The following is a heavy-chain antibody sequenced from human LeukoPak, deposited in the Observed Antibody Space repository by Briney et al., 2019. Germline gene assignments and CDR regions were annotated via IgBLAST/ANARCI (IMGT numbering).Heavy chain of an antibody. CDR2: ISDSGGST. CDR3: GRYYVMDV. V-gene: IGHV3-23*01. Sequence: PRGSLRLSCAASGFTFSTYVMNWVRHAPGKGLEWVSTISDSGGSTYYADSVKGRFTISRDNSKSTLYLQMNSLRAEDTAVYYCGRYYVMDVWGQGTSVTVSS. CDR1: GFTFSTYV. J-gene: IGHJ6*02.